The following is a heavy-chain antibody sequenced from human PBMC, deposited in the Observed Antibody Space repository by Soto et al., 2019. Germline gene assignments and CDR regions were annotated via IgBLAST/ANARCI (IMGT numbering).Heavy chain of an antibody. Sequence: PGGSLRLSCAASGFTFSSYAMSWVRQAPGKGLEWVSAISGSGGSTYYADSVKGWFTISRDNSKNTLYLQMNSLRAEGTAVYYCAKELVGYYYDSSGYELDYWGQGALVTVSS. CDR1: GFTFSSYA. J-gene: IGHJ4*02. CDR2: ISGSGGST. V-gene: IGHV3-23*01. CDR3: AKELVGYYYDSSGYELDY. D-gene: IGHD3-22*01.